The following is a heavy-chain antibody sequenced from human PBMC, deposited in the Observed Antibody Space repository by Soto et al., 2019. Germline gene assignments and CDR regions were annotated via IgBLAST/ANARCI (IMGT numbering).Heavy chain of an antibody. D-gene: IGHD3-16*01. J-gene: IGHJ4*02. CDR2: INPYNGNT. CDR1: GYTFTSYG. V-gene: IGHV1-18*01. CDR3: ARDWFGIDY. Sequence: QVQLVQSGAEVKKPGASVKVSCKASGYTFTSYGISWVRQAPGQGLEWMGWINPYNGNTNYAQKLQGRVTMTTDTSTNTAYLELRSLISDDTAVYYCARDWFGIDYWGQGTLVTVSS.